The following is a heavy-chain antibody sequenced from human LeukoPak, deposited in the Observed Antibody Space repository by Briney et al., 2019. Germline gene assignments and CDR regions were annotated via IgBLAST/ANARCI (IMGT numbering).Heavy chain of an antibody. CDR3: LSGFLQWLY. Sequence: GGSLRLSCAASGFSFSRYWMSWVRQAPGKGLEWVANINPDGSNMLYVDSVKVRFNISRDNAKHSLYLQMNSLRAEDTAVYFCLSGFLQWLYWAQGTRVPVSS. V-gene: IGHV3-7*01. D-gene: IGHD3-3*01. J-gene: IGHJ4*02. CDR2: INPDGSNM. CDR1: GFSFSRYW.